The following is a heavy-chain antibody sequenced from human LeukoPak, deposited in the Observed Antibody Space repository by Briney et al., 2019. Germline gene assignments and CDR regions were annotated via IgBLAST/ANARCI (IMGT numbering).Heavy chain of an antibody. V-gene: IGHV4-38-2*02. Sequence: SETLSLTCTVSGSSITTYTHWGWIRQSPGKGLEWIASIHHTGNTYYNPSLESRVTISIDTSKNQSSLEVRSVTAADTAFYYCAREMGHDLAEFDSWGQGTLVTVSS. CDR2: IHHTGNT. CDR1: GSSITTYTH. CDR3: AREMGHDLAEFDS. D-gene: IGHD3-3*01. J-gene: IGHJ4*02.